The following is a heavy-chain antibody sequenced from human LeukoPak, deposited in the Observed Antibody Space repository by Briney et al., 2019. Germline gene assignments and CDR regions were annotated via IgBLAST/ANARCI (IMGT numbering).Heavy chain of an antibody. V-gene: IGHV1-18*01. Sequence: ASVKVSCKASGYNFTNYGISWVRQAPGQGLEWMGWIGGYNGNTNYAQKFQGRVAMTTDTSTSTAYLELRSLRSDDTAVYYCARDPYFYDSSHYYLKYYYYGMDVWGQGTTVTVSS. CDR3: ARDPYFYDSSHYYLKYYYYGMDV. CDR2: IGGYNGNT. J-gene: IGHJ6*02. CDR1: GYNFTNYG. D-gene: IGHD3-22*01.